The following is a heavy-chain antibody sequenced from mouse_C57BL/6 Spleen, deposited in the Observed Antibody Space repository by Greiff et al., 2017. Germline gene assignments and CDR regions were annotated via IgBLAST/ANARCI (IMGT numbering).Heavy chain of an antibody. V-gene: IGHV3-3*01. J-gene: IGHJ4*01. CDR2: TFYSGIT. Sequence: VQLQQSGPSLVRPSQTLSLTCTVTGFSINSDCYWIWIRQFPGNKLEYIWYTFYSGITYYNPSLESRTYITRDTSKNQFSLKLSSVTTEDTATYYCAREDYYSNAMDYWGQGTSVTVSS. D-gene: IGHD2-5*01. CDR3: AREDYYSNAMDY. CDR1: GFSINSDCY.